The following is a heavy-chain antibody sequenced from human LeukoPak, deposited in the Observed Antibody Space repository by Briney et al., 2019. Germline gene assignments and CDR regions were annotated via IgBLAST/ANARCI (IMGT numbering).Heavy chain of an antibody. CDR2: IYYTGST. CDR3: PRHRAYSSSSPFDY. V-gene: IGHV4-59*08. D-gene: IGHD6-6*01. J-gene: IGHJ4*02. CDR1: GGSISSLY. Sequence: PSETLSLTCSVSGGSISSLYWSWIRQPPGKGLEWIGYIYYTGSTNYNPSLKSRVTMFVDMSKNQFSLRLSPVTAADTAVYYCPRHRAYSSSSPFDYWGQGTLVTVSS.